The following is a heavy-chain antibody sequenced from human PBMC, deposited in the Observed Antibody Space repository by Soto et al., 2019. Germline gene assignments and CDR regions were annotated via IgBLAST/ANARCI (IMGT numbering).Heavy chain of an antibody. CDR1: GGTFSSYA. J-gene: IGHJ4*02. CDR3: ARVRVRFLEWLGSEG. D-gene: IGHD3-3*01. Sequence: QVQLVQSRAEVKKPGSSVKVSCKASGGTFSSYAISWVRQAPGQGLEWMGGIIPIFGTANYAQKFQGRVTITADESTSTAYMELSSLRSEDTAVHYCARVRVRFLEWLGSEGWGQGTLVTVSS. CDR2: IIPIFGTA. V-gene: IGHV1-69*12.